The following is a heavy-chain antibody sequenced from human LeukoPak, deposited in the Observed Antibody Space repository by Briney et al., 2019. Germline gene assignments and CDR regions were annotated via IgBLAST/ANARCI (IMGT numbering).Heavy chain of an antibody. CDR3: ASGYCSGGSCFRSGMDV. J-gene: IGHJ6*02. CDR1: GFTVSSNY. V-gene: IGHV3-66*01. CDR2: IYSGGST. Sequence: GGSLRLSCAASGFTVSSNYMSWVRQAPGKGLERVSVIYSGGSTYYADSVKGRFTISRDNSKNTLYLQMNSLRAEDTAVYYCASGYCSGGSCFRSGMDVWGQGTTVTVSS. D-gene: IGHD2-15*01.